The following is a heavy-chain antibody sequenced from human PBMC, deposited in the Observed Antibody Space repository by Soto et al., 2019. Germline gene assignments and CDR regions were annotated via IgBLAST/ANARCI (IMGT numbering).Heavy chain of an antibody. D-gene: IGHD2-2*01. CDR3: ARGGVVVPAAIGVDWFDP. CDR1: GGSISSGGYY. V-gene: IGHV4-31*03. CDR2: IYYSGST. Sequence: PSETLSLTCTVSGGSISSGGYYWSWIRQHPGKGLEWIGYIYYSGSTYYNPSLKNRVTISVDTSKNQFSLKLSSVTAADTAVYYCARGGVVVPAAIGVDWFDPWGQGTLVTVSS. J-gene: IGHJ5*02.